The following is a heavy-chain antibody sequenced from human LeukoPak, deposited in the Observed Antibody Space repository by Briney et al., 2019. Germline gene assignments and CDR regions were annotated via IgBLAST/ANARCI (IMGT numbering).Heavy chain of an antibody. CDR2: ISYDGSNK. J-gene: IGHJ6*02. CDR1: GFTFSSYA. D-gene: IGHD3-22*01. V-gene: IGHV3-30-3*01. CDR3: ARMGDSNGPGFYYGMDV. Sequence: GGSLRLSCAASGFTFSSYAMHWVRQAPGKGLEWVAVISYDGSNKYYADSVKGRFTISRDNSENTLYLQMNSLRAEDTAVYYCARMGDSNGPGFYYGMDVWGQGTTVTVSS.